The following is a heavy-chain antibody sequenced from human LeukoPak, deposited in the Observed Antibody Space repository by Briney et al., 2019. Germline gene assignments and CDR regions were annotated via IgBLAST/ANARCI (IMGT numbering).Heavy chain of an antibody. CDR2: TSYSEGT. J-gene: IGHJ4*02. V-gene: IGHV4-31*03. D-gene: IGHD1-26*01. CDR1: GGSVSRGGYY. CDR3: ATADWESFYFDS. Sequence: SETLSLTCTVSGGSVSRGGYYWPWIRQHPGKGLEWIGFTSYSEGTYYNPSLMSRITISVDISQNQFSLKMRDVTAADTAVYFCATADWESFYFDSWGQGALVGVSS.